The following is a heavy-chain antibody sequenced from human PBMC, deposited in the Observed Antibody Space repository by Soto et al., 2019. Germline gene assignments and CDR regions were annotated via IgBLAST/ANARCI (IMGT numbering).Heavy chain of an antibody. CDR2: ISYDGSNK. J-gene: IGHJ6*02. V-gene: IGHV3-30-3*01. Sequence: PGGSLRLSCAASGFTFSSYAMHWVRQAPGKGLEWVAVISYDGSNKYYADSVKGRFTISRDNAKNSLYLQMNSLRAEDTAVYYCARDVLLWFGDGYYYGMDVWGQGTTVTVSS. CDR3: ARDVLLWFGDGYYYGMDV. CDR1: GFTFSSYA. D-gene: IGHD3-10*01.